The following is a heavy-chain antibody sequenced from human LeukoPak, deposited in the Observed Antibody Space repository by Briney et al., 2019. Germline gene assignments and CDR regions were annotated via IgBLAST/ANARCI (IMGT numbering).Heavy chain of an antibody. CDR1: GFTFSSYS. V-gene: IGHV3-48*04. CDR2: ISSSSSTI. CDR3: ARDIRITMVRGVSFFFDY. J-gene: IGHJ4*02. D-gene: IGHD3-10*01. Sequence: GRSLRLSCAASGFTFSSYSMNWVRQAPGKGLEWVSYISSSSSTIYYADSVKGRFTISRDNAKNSLYLQMSSLRAEDTAVYYCARDIRITMVRGVSFFFDYWGQGTLVTVSS.